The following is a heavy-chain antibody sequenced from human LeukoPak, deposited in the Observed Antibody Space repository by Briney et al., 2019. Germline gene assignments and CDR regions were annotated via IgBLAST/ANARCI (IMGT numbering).Heavy chain of an antibody. J-gene: IGHJ6*03. D-gene: IGHD2-2*01. Sequence: GGSLRLSCAASGFTFSGYWMNWVRQAPGKGLEWVANIKQDGSEKYYVDSVKGRFTISRDNAKNSLYLQMNSLRAEDTAVYYCARETIVVVPAASVYYYYYMDVWGKGTTVTVSS. V-gene: IGHV3-7*01. CDR1: GFTFSGYW. CDR2: IKQDGSEK. CDR3: ARETIVVVPAASVYYYYYMDV.